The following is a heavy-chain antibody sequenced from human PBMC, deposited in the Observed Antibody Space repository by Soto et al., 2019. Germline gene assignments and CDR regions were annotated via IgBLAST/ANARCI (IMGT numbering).Heavy chain of an antibody. J-gene: IGHJ4*01. D-gene: IGHD3-10*01. V-gene: IGHV3-23*01. CDR1: GFTFSSYA. Sequence: EVQLLESGGGLVQPGGSLRLSCAASGFTFSSYAMWWVRQAPGKGLECVSAISGGGETTYYADSVKGRFTISRDNSNNTLYLQMNSLRAEDTAVYYCAFNSGSGSYNFDYWGHGTLVTVSS. CDR3: AFNSGSGSYNFDY. CDR2: ISGGGETT.